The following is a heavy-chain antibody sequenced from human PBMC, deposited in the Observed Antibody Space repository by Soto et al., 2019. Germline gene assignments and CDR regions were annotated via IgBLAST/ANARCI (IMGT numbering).Heavy chain of an antibody. D-gene: IGHD3-3*01. CDR2: INHSGST. CDR1: GGSFSGYY. CDR3: ARGASGYYPLAWFDP. J-gene: IGHJ5*02. Sequence: PSETLSLTCAVYGGSFSGYYWSWIRQPPGKGLEWIGEINHSGSTNYNPSLKSRVTISVDTPKNQFSLKLSSVTAADSAVYYCARGASGYYPLAWFDPWGQGTLVTVSS. V-gene: IGHV4-34*01.